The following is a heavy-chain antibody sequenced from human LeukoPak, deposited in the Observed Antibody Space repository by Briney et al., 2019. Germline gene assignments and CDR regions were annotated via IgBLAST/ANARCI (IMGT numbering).Heavy chain of an antibody. CDR2: INPNSGGT. J-gene: IGHJ4*02. V-gene: IGHV1-2*02. D-gene: IGHD3-22*01. Sequence: GASVKVSCKASGYTFTGYYMHWVRQAPGQGLEWMGWINPNSGGTNYAQKFQGRVTMTRDTSISTAYMELSRLRSDDTAVYYCAIPDPNYDSSGYYPDEPMNWGQGTLVTVSS. CDR3: AIPDPNYDSSGYYPDEPMN. CDR1: GYTFTGYY.